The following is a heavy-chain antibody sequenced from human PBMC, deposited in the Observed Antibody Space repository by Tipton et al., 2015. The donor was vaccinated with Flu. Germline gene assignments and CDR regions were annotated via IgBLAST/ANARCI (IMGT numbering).Heavy chain of an antibody. D-gene: IGHD4-11*01. CDR1: GFTFSTYA. J-gene: IGHJ4*02. V-gene: IGHV3-23*01. CDR3: AKHDYGNYRPFDY. Sequence: SLRLSCAASGFTFSTYAMSWVRQAPGKGLEWVSTINGRGIITYYADSVKGRFTISRDNSKNTLYLQMNRLRAEDTAVYYCAKHDYGNYRPFDYWGQGTLDT. CDR2: INGRGIIT.